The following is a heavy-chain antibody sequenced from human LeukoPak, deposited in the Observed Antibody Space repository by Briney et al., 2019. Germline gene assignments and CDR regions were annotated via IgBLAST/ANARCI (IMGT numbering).Heavy chain of an antibody. V-gene: IGHV3-7*03. CDR2: IKQDGSEK. CDR3: AREGEEYCSSTSCPGGMDV. J-gene: IGHJ6*04. Sequence: GGSLRLSCAASGFTFSSYWMSWVRQAPGKGLEWVANIKQDGSEKYYVDSVKGRFTISRDNAKNSLYLQMNSLRAEDTAVYYCAREGEEYCSSTSCPGGMDVWGKGTTVTVSS. D-gene: IGHD2-2*01. CDR1: GFTFSSYW.